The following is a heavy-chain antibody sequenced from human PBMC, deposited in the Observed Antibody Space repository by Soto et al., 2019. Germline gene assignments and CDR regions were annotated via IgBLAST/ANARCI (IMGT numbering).Heavy chain of an antibody. V-gene: IGHV3-15*01. CDR1: GFTFSNAW. J-gene: IGHJ6*02. D-gene: IGHD3-10*01. CDR2: IKSKTDGGTT. CDR3: TTLQATMVRGYYYYYGMDV. Sequence: PGGSLRLSCAASGFTFSNAWMSWVRQAPGKGLEWVGRIKSKTDGGTTDYAAPVKGRFTISRDDSKNTLYLQMNSLKTEDTAVYYCTTLQATMVRGYYYYYGMDVWGQGTTVTVSS.